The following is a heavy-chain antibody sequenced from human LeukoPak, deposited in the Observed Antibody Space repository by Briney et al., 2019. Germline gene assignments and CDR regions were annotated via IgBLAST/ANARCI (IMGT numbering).Heavy chain of an antibody. V-gene: IGHV3-69-1*01. J-gene: IGHJ4*02. CDR1: GFHFSAYD. Sequence: GGSLRLSCAASGFHFSAYDMHWVRQAPGEGLEWVAYFGHSGTIYYADSVRGRFTISRDNAKNSLHLQMNSLRADDTAVYYCAGYGDYPYWGQGTTVTVSS. CDR2: FGHSGTI. D-gene: IGHD4-17*01. CDR3: AGYGDYPY.